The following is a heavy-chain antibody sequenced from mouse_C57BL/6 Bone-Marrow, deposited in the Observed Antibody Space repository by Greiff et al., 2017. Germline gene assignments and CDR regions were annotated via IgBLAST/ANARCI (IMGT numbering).Heavy chain of an antibody. CDR3: TSITTVVARATL. V-gene: IGHV14-1*01. J-gene: IGHJ4*01. CDR1: GFNIKDYY. D-gene: IGHD1-1*01. CDR2: IDPEDGDT. Sequence: VQLQQSGAELVRPGASVKLSCTASGFNIKDYYMHWVKQRPEQGLEWIGRIDPEDGDTEYAPQFQGKATMTADTSSNTAYLQLSSLTSEDTAVYYCTSITTVVARATLWGQGTSVTVSS.